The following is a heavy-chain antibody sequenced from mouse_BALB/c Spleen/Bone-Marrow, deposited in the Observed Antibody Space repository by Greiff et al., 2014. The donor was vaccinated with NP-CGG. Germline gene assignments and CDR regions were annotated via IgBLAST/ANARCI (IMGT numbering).Heavy chain of an antibody. V-gene: IGHV2-6-5*01. CDR3: ARHTLQYYAMDY. D-gene: IGHD2-10*01. J-gene: IGHJ4*01. Sequence: QVQLQQSGPSLVAPSQSLSITCTVSGFSLTDYGVSWIRQPPGKGLEWLGVIWGGGSTYYNSSLKSRLSISKDNSKSQVFLKMNNLQTDDTAMYFCARHTLQYYAMDYWGQGTSVTVSS. CDR1: GFSLTDYG. CDR2: IWGGGST.